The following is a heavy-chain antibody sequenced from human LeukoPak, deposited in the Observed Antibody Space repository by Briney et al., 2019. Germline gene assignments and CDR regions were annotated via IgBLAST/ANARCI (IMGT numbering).Heavy chain of an antibody. Sequence: ASVKVSCKASGGTFSSYAISWVRQAPGQGLEWMGGIIPIFGTAKYAQKFQGRVTITTDESTSTAYMELSSLRSEDTAVYYCARGVGDFWSGYDLVYMDVWGKGTTVTVSS. J-gene: IGHJ6*03. CDR1: GGTFSSYA. D-gene: IGHD3-3*01. V-gene: IGHV1-69*05. CDR3: ARGVGDFWSGYDLVYMDV. CDR2: IIPIFGTA.